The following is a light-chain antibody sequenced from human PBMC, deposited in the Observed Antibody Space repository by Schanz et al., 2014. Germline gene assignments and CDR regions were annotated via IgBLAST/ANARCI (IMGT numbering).Light chain of an antibody. CDR3: QQRSNWPPIT. V-gene: IGKV3-11*01. CDR1: ENDTN. Sequence: EIVLTQSPATLSLSPGERATLSCRASENDTNLAWYQQRPGQAPTLLIFDASNRASGIPARFSGSGSGTDFTLSISSLEPEDFAVYYCQQRSNWPPITFGQGTRLEIK. J-gene: IGKJ5*01. CDR2: DAS.